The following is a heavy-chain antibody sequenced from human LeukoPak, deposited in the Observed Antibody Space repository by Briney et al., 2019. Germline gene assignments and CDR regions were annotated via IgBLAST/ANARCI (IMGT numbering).Heavy chain of an antibody. CDR1: GFTFSDYY. D-gene: IGHD6-13*01. V-gene: IGHV3-11*06. Sequence: GGSLRLSCAASGFTFSDYYMSWIRQAPGKGLEWVSSISSSSSYIYYADSVKGRFTISRDNAKNSLYLQMNSLRAEDTAVYYWARAAYSRDFDYWGQGTLVTVSS. CDR3: ARAAYSRDFDY. CDR2: ISSSSSYI. J-gene: IGHJ4*02.